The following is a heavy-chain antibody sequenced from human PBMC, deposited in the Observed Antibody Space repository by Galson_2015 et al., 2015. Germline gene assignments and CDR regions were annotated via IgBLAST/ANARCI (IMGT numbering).Heavy chain of an antibody. D-gene: IGHD3-22*01. V-gene: IGHV5-51*01. CDR2: VDPGDSDT. CDR3: ARLPPSGYRLDY. J-gene: IGHJ4*02. CDR1: GYSFTTCW. Sequence: QSGAEVKKPGESLKISCRGSGYSFTTCWIGWVRQMPGKGLEWMGIVDPGDSDTRYHPSFQGQVTISADKSISTAYLQWSSLKASYTAMYYCARLPPSGYRLDYSGQRILLTVSS.